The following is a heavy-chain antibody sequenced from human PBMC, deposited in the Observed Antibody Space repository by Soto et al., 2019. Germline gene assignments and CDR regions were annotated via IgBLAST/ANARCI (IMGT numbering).Heavy chain of an antibody. CDR1: GGSISSGGYS. V-gene: IGHV4-30-2*01. J-gene: IGHJ2*01. D-gene: IGHD3-22*01. CDR2: IYHSGST. CDR3: ARHGDSLYYYDSSGYYPRISETGRYFDL. Sequence: PSETLSLTCAVSGGSISSGGYSWSWIRQPPGKGLEWIGYIYHSGSTYYNPSLKSRVTISVDRSKNQFSLKLSSVTAADTAVYYCARHGDSLYYYDSSGYYPRISETGRYFDLWGRGTLVTVSS.